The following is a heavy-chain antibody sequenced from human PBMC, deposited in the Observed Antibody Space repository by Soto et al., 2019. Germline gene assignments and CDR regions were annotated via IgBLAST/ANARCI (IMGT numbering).Heavy chain of an antibody. CDR3: ARRGSR. V-gene: IGHV3-48*03. Sequence: GASLRLSCAASGFTFSSSEMYWVRQAPGKGLEWISYIHPGGQTIFYAESVKGRFTISRDNAKHSVYLQMNSLRAEDTAVYYCARRGSRWGRGTKVTVSS. CDR2: IHPGGQTI. CDR1: GFTFSSSE. D-gene: IGHD2-15*01. J-gene: IGHJ3*01.